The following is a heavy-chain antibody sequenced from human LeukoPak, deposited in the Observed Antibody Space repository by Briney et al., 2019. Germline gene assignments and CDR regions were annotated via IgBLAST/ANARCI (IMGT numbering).Heavy chain of an antibody. Sequence: SETLSLTWALYGGSFTGCYWSWIRQPPGKGLEWIGEINHSGSTNYNPSLKSRVTISVDTSKNQFSLKLSSVTAADTAVYYCARGHPAWFGELYYYYYYMDVWGKGTTVTVSS. CDR2: INHSGST. V-gene: IGHV4-34*01. CDR1: GGSFTGCY. J-gene: IGHJ6*03. D-gene: IGHD3-10*01. CDR3: ARGHPAWFGELYYYYYYMDV.